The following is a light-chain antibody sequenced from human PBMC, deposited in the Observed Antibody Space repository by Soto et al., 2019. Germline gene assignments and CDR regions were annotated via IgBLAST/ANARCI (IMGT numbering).Light chain of an antibody. Sequence: EVLMTQSPGTLSVSPGERATLSCTASQSVSSNLAWYQHKPGQAPRLLIFGASTRATGIPARFSASGSGTEFTLTITSLQSEDFVFYYCQQYDTWPPRFGQGTKVDIK. V-gene: IGKV3-15*01. CDR1: QSVSSN. CDR3: QQYDTWPPR. CDR2: GAS. J-gene: IGKJ1*01.